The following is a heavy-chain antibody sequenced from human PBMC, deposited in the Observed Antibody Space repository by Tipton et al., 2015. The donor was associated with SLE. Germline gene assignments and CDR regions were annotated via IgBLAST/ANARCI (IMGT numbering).Heavy chain of an antibody. CDR3: ASQLTIPDAFDI. J-gene: IGHJ3*02. Sequence: SLRLSCAASGFTFSSYGMHWVSQAPGKGLEWVAVIWYDGSNKYYADSVKGRFTISRDNSKNTLYLQMNSLRAEETAVYYCASQLTIPDAFDIWGQGTMVTVSS. D-gene: IGHD1-1*01. V-gene: IGHV3-33*01. CDR2: IWYDGSNK. CDR1: GFTFSSYG.